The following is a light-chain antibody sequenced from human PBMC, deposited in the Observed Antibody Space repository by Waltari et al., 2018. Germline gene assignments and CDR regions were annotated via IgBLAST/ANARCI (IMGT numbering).Light chain of an antibody. CDR1: QSVGTN. Sequence: EIVPTQSPATLSVSPGDRVTLSCRASQSVGTNLAWYQHSPGRAPRLLVYRASTRASYIPARFSASGSGTEFTLSISTLQSEDSAVFYCQQYNDWPRTFGQGTKVEIK. CDR2: RAS. CDR3: QQYNDWPRT. J-gene: IGKJ1*01. V-gene: IGKV3D-15*01.